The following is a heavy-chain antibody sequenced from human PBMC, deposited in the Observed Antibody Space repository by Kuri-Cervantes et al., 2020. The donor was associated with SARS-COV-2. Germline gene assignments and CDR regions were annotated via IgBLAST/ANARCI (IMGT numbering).Heavy chain of an antibody. J-gene: IGHJ4*02. Sequence: GESLKISCAASGFPFSDYRMNWIRQSPGKGLEWVSCIDGYSPYIHYADLVKGRFTISRDNAKSSVFLQMNSLRAEDTAVYYCTTSMIVSAAHYFDYWGQGILVTVSS. CDR3: TTSMIVSAAHYFDY. V-gene: IGHV3-21*01. D-gene: IGHD3-22*01. CDR1: GFPFSDYR. CDR2: IDGYSPYI.